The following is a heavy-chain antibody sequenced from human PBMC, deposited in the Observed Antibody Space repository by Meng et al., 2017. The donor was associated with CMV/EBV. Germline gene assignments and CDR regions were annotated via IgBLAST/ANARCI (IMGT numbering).Heavy chain of an antibody. CDR3: ARAVVVPAAIDY. CDR1: GGSISSYY. V-gene: IGHV4-59*01. Sequence: SETLSLTCTVSGGSISSYYWSWIRQPPGKGLEWIGYIYYSGSTNYNPSLKSRVTISVDTSKNQFSLKLSSVTAADTAVYYCARAVVVPAAIDYWGQGTLVTSPQ. J-gene: IGHJ4*02. D-gene: IGHD2-2*01. CDR2: IYYSGST.